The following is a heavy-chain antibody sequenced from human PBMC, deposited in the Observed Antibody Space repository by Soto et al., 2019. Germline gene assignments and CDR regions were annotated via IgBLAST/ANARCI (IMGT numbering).Heavy chain of an antibody. J-gene: IGHJ4*02. CDR2: ISGSGGST. Sequence: EVQLLESGGGLVQPGGSLRLSCAASGFTFSSYAMSWVRQAPGRGLEWVSAISGSGGSTYYADSVKGRFTISRDNSKNTLYLQMNSLRAEDTAVYYCAKDEHYYDSSGYYWGQGTLVTVSS. V-gene: IGHV3-23*01. D-gene: IGHD3-22*01. CDR3: AKDEHYYDSSGYY. CDR1: GFTFSSYA.